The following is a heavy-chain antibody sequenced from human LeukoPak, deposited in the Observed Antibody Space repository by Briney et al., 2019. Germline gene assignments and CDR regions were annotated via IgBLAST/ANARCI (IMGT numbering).Heavy chain of an antibody. CDR2: ITGGSGAK. Sequence: PGGSLRLSCAASGFTFSSYWMSWVRQAPGKGLEWVSTITGGSGAKYYADSVKGRFTISRDNSKDTLYLQMYSLRAEDTAVYFCAKDSPLTTYTSGWSSNSFDYWGQGTLVAVSS. D-gene: IGHD6-19*01. V-gene: IGHV3-23*01. J-gene: IGHJ4*02. CDR3: AKDSPLTTYTSGWSSNSFDY. CDR1: GFTFSSYW.